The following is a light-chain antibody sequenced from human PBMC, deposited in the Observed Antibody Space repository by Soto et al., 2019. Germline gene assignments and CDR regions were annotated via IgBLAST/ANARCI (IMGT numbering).Light chain of an antibody. CDR3: MQGISFT. CDR2: KVS. J-gene: IGKJ1*01. Sequence: IVMTQSPLSLPVTLGQPASISCRSGQSLVHIDGHTYLNWFQQRPGQSPRRLIYKVSNRDSGVPDRFSGSGSGTVFTLSISRVEADDVGVYYCMQGISFTFGQGTRVEIK. CDR1: QSLVHIDGHTY. V-gene: IGKV2-30*02.